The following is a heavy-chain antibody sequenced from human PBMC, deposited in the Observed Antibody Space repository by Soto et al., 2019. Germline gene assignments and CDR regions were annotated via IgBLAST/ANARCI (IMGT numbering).Heavy chain of an antibody. CDR3: ADGGEWSFNLDY. V-gene: IGHV3-23*01. Sequence: PGGSLRLSCAAAVFTFSSYPMIWVRQAPGKGLEWVSSISGSGGNTYYPDSVKGRFTISRDNSKNTLYLQMSSLRAEDTAVYYCADGGEWSFNLDYWGQGTLVTVSS. CDR2: ISGSGGNT. CDR1: VFTFSSYP. J-gene: IGHJ4*02. D-gene: IGHD2-8*01.